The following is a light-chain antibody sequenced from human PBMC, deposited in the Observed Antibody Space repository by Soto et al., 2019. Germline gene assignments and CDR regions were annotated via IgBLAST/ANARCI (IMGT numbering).Light chain of an antibody. V-gene: IGLV2-14*01. CDR1: SSDIGAYDY. CDR3: TSFTSSSTQV. CDR2: EVN. J-gene: IGLJ1*01. Sequence: QSALTQPASLSRSPGQSITISCTGTSSDIGAYDYVSWFQQHPGKAPKLMISEVNNRPSGVSNRFSGSKSGNTAYLTISGLQAEDEADYFCTSFTSSSTQVFGTGTKLTVL.